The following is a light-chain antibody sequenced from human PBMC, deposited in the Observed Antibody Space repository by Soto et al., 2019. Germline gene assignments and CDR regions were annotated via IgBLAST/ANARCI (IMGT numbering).Light chain of an antibody. CDR3: SSLTTSDTWV. J-gene: IGLJ3*02. CDR1: SSDVGNYNR. CDR2: EVK. V-gene: IGLV2-14*02. Sequence: QSALTQPASVSGSPGQSITISCSGGSSDVGNYNRVSWYRQHPGKAHQLIVYEVKNRPSGVSNRFSGSKSGNTASLTISGLQAEDEADYFCSSLTTSDTWVIGGGTKLTVL.